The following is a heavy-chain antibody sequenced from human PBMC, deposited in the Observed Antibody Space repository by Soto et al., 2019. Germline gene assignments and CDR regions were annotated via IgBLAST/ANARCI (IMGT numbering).Heavy chain of an antibody. CDR1: GGSINSDDSF. CDR3: AREGSYSAYNFAHGIQLWSFDF. Sequence: SETLSLTCSVSGGSINSDDSFWGWVRQSPGKGLEWIGSLYYGGSTFYNPSLKSRVTISLDTSKNQFSLRLTSVTAADMAVYYCAREGSYSAYNFAHGIQLWSFDFWGQGALVTVSS. J-gene: IGHJ4*02. V-gene: IGHV4-39*07. CDR2: LYYGGST. D-gene: IGHD5-12*01.